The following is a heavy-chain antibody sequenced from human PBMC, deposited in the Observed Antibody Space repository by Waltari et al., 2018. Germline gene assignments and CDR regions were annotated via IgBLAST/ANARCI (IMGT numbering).Heavy chain of an antibody. CDR1: GFTFCDHG. CDR3: ASMATTSDFDY. CDR2: IWHDGTYK. D-gene: IGHD4-17*01. J-gene: IGHJ4*02. V-gene: IGHV3-33*01. Sequence: QVHLVESGGGVVQPGRSLRLSCVASGFTFCDHGILWVRQAPGMGLEWVSLIWHDGTYKYYADSVKGRFSISRDNSKNMVYLQMNGLRAEDTAVYFCASMATTSDFDYWGQGALVTVSS.